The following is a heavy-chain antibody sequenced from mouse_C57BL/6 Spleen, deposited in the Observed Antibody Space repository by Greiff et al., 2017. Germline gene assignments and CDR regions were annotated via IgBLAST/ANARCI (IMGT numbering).Heavy chain of an antibody. D-gene: IGHD2-4*01. CDR2: IYPGDGDT. CDR3: GAYDYDEGYFDY. CDR1: GYAFSSSW. J-gene: IGHJ2*01. Sequence: VQLQQSGPELVKPGASVKISCKASGYAFSSSWMNWVKQRPGKGLEWIGRIYPGDGDTNYNGKFKGKATLTADKSSSTAYMQLSSLTSEDSAVYFCGAYDYDEGYFDYWGQGTTLTVSS. V-gene: IGHV1-82*01.